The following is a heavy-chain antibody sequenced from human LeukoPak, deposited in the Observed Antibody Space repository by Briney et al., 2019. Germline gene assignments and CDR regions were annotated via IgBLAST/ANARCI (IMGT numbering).Heavy chain of an antibody. Sequence: AGGSLRLSCAASGFTFSRYWMHWVRQAPGKGLVWVSRIKSDGSTNYAASVKGRFTISRDNSKNTVSLQMNSLRAEDTGVYYCARAPAEIGGYYPEYFQHWGQGTLVTVSS. J-gene: IGHJ1*01. CDR2: IKSDGST. V-gene: IGHV3-74*01. CDR1: GFTFSRYW. D-gene: IGHD3-22*01. CDR3: ARAPAEIGGYYPEYFQH.